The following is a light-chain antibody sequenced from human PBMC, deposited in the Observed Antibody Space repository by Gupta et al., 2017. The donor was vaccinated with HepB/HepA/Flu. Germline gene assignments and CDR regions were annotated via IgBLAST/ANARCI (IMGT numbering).Light chain of an antibody. CDR1: QSVLDSSNKRNY. CDR2: WAS. J-gene: IGKJ4*01. V-gene: IGKV4-1*01. Sequence: DIVMTQSPASLTMSLGERATINCKSSQSVLDSSNKRNYLAWYKQKPGQPPKLIIYWASTREAGVTDRFSGSGSGTDXTLTINXRQVEDVAVYYCQQYDRCPLVTFGXGTKVEIK. CDR3: QQYDRCPLVT.